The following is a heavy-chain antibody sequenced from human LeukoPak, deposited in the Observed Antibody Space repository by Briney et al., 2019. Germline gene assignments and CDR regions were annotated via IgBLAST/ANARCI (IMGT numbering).Heavy chain of an antibody. D-gene: IGHD1-26*01. CDR2: IKSKSDYI. CDR3: ARDGSGSYLASFDY. CDR1: GFTFIGYS. Sequence: GGSLRLSCAASGFTFIGYSMNWVRQAPGKGLEWVSYIKSKSDYIYYADSVKGRFTISRDNAKNSLYLQMRSLRAEDTAVYYCARDGSGSYLASFDYWGQGSLVSVSS. V-gene: IGHV3-21*01. J-gene: IGHJ4*02.